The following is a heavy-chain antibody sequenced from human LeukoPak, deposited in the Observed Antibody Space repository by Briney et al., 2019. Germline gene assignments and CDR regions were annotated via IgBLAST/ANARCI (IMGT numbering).Heavy chain of an antibody. V-gene: IGHV3-23*01. CDR1: GLPIGDFA. Sequence: QAGGSLRLSCVASGLPIGDFAMHWVRQAPGKGLEWVSAISGSGGSTYYADSVKGRFTVSRDNSKNTLYLQMNSLRAEDTAVYYCAKDAKYVFFDYWGQGTLVTVSS. CDR3: AKDAKYVFFDY. D-gene: IGHD4/OR15-4a*01. J-gene: IGHJ4*02. CDR2: ISGSGGST.